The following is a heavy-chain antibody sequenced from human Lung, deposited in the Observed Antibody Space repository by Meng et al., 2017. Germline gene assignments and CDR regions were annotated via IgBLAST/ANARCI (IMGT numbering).Heavy chain of an antibody. CDR2: IGYSGTI. Sequence: QLQLQESGPGLVKPSETLSLTCTFSGGSTTSTSYTWDWIRQSPAKGLEWIGTIGYSGTIVYNPSLSSRVTMTLDTSKNQFSLKLSSVTAPDTAVYYCARRVHDGSGHHYFDYWGQGTLVTVSS. CDR1: GGSTTSTSYT. CDR3: ARRVHDGSGHHYFDY. J-gene: IGHJ4*02. D-gene: IGHD3-22*01. V-gene: IGHV4-39*01.